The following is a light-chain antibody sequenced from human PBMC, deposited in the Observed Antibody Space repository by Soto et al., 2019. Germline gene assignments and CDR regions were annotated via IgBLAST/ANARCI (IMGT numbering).Light chain of an antibody. CDR2: GAS. CDR1: QSVSSH. J-gene: IGKJ4*01. Sequence: EVVMTQSPATLSVSPGDKATLSCRASQSVSSHLAWYQQKPGQAPRLLIYGASTRASGVPARFSGSGSGTEFTLTISSLQSEDFAIYYCQQYDDWRLLTFCGGTKVEI. CDR3: QQYDDWRLLT. V-gene: IGKV3-15*01.